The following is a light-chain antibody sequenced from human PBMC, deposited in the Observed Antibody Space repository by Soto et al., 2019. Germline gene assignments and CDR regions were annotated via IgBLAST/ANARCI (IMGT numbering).Light chain of an antibody. CDR3: QQYNNWTRT. CDR2: GAS. J-gene: IGKJ1*01. CDR1: QSVSSN. Sequence: EIVMTQSPANLSLSPGERATLSCRASQSVSSNLAWYQQKPGQAPRLLIYGASTRATGIPARFSGSGSGTECTLTISSLKYEDVAVYYCQQYNNWTRTFGQGTKVDIK. V-gene: IGKV3-15*01.